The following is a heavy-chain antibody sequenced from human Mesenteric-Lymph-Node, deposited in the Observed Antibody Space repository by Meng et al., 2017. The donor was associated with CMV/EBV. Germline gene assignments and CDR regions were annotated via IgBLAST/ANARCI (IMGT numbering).Heavy chain of an antibody. J-gene: IGHJ3*02. V-gene: IGHV3-21*01. CDR2: ISSSSSYI. D-gene: IGHD3-16*02. CDR1: GFTFNSFR. CDR3: ARYRTLDAFDI. Sequence: GESLKISCAASGFTFNSFRMNWVRQAPGKGLEWVSSISSSSSYIYYADSVKGRFTISRDNAKNSLYLQMNSLRAEDTAVYYCARYRTLDAFDIWGQGTMVTVSS.